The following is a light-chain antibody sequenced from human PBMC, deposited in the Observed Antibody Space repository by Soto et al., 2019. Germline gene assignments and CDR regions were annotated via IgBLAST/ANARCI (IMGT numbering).Light chain of an antibody. V-gene: IGKV1-9*01. Sequence: DIQLTQSPSFLSASVGDRVTITCRASQGISSYLAWYQQKPGKAPKLLIYAASTLQSGVPSRFSGSGSGTEFPLTISNLQAEDFATYYCQQFFSYPLTFGGGTKVEIK. CDR1: QGISSY. J-gene: IGKJ4*01. CDR2: AAS. CDR3: QQFFSYPLT.